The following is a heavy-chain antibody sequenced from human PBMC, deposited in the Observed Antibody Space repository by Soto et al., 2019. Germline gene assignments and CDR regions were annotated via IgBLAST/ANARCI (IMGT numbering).Heavy chain of an antibody. CDR1: GFTFSSYG. CDR3: ARGHCSSTSCYWFDY. Sequence: QVQLVESGGGVVQPGRSLRLSCAASGFTFSSYGIHWVRQAPGKGLEWVAVIWYDGSNKYYADSVKGRFTISRDNSKNTLYLQMNSLRAEDTAVYYCARGHCSSTSCYWFDYWGQGTLVTVSS. J-gene: IGHJ4*02. V-gene: IGHV3-33*01. D-gene: IGHD2-2*01. CDR2: IWYDGSNK.